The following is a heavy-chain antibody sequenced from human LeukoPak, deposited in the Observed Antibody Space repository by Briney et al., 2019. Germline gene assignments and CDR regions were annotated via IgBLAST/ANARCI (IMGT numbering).Heavy chain of an antibody. CDR3: ARTYSSGWYGMDWFDP. V-gene: IGHV4-59*08. CDR1: GGSISSYY. Sequence: SETLSLTCTVSGGSISSYYWSWIRQPPGKGLEWIGYIYYSGSTNYNPSLKSRVTISVDTSKNQFSLKLSSVTAADTAVYYCARTYSSGWYGMDWFDPWGQGTLVTVSS. CDR2: IYYSGST. J-gene: IGHJ5*02. D-gene: IGHD6-19*01.